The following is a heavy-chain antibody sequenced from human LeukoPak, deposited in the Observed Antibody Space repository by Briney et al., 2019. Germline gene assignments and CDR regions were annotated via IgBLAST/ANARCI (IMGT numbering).Heavy chain of an antibody. J-gene: IGHJ5*02. CDR1: GGSINSYY. Sequence: SETLSLTCTVSGGSINSYYWSWIRQPPGKGLEWIGYIYYSGSTNYNPSLKSRVTISVDTSKNQFSLKLSSVTAADTAVYYCARDTRGSGSYYNWFDPWGQGTLVTVSS. V-gene: IGHV4-59*01. CDR2: IYYSGST. D-gene: IGHD3-10*01. CDR3: ARDTRGSGSYYNWFDP.